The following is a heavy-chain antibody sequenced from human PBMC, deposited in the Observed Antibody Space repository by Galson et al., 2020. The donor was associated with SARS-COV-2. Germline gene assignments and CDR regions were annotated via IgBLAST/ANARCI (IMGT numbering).Heavy chain of an antibody. Sequence: GGSLRLSCAASGFTFSDYGMHWVSQAPGKGLEWVAVIWHDGSNKYYADSVKGRFTISRDNSKKTLYLQMDSLRAEDTAVYYCARYFYGSGSFYWGPDYWGQGTLVTVSS. V-gene: IGHV3-33*01. D-gene: IGHD3-10*01. CDR1: GFTFSDYG. CDR2: IWHDGSNK. CDR3: ARYFYGSGSFYWGPDY. J-gene: IGHJ4*02.